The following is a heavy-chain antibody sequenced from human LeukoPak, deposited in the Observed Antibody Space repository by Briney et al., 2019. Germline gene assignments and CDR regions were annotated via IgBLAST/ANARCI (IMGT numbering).Heavy chain of an antibody. J-gene: IGHJ6*03. CDR2: IYYSGST. D-gene: IGHD3-16*02. CDR1: GGSISSYY. CDR3: ARVMGASWFFYLDV. V-gene: IGHV4-59*12. Sequence: PSETLSLTCTVSGGSISSYYWSWIRQAPGKGLEWIGYIYYSGSTTYNPSLKSRVTMSIDKSNNQVSLKMNSVTAADTAVYYCARVMGASWFFYLDVWGKGTTVTVSS.